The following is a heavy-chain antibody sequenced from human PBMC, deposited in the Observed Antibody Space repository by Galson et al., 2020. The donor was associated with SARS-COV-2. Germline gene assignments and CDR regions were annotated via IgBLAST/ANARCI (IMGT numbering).Heavy chain of an antibody. CDR1: GYTLTELS. V-gene: IGHV1-24*01. CDR2: FDPEDGET. D-gene: IGHD5-18*01. J-gene: IGHJ5*02. Sequence: ASVKVSCKVSGYTLTELSMHWVRQAPGKGLEWMGGFDPEDGETIYAQKFQGRVTMTEDTSTDTAYMELSSLRSEDTAVYYCATAPLTPMATAPSWFDPWGQGTLVTVSS. CDR3: ATAPLTPMATAPSWFDP.